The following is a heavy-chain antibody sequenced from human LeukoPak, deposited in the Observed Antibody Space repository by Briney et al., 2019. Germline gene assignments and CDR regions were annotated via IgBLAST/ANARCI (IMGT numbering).Heavy chain of an antibody. CDR3: ARESSSWAFDY. CDR2: IYSGGST. V-gene: IGHV3-66*01. CDR1: GFTVSSNY. Sequence: GGSLRLSCAASGFTVSSNYMSWVRQAPGKGLEWVSVIYSGGSTYYADPVKGRFTISRDNSKNTLYLQMNSLRAEDTAVYYCARESSSWAFDYWGQGTLVTVSS. D-gene: IGHD6-13*01. J-gene: IGHJ4*02.